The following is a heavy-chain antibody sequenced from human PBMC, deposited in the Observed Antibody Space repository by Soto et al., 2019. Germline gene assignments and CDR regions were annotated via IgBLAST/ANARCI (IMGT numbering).Heavy chain of an antibody. V-gene: IGHV1-18*04. Sequence: QGQLVQSGAEVKKPGASVKVSCKASGYTFTSYGISWVRQAPGQGLEWMGWISAKKGNTKYAQKFQGRVTMTTDTSTSTAYMELRSLRFDDTAVYFCAREILSPDFYFHGMDVWGRGTTVTVSS. D-gene: IGHD2-15*01. J-gene: IGHJ6*02. CDR2: ISAKKGNT. CDR3: AREILSPDFYFHGMDV. CDR1: GYTFTSYG.